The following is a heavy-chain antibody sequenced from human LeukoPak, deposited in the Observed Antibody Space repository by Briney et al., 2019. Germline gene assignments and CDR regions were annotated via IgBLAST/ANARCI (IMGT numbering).Heavy chain of an antibody. CDR1: GVSISSSNSY. D-gene: IGHD3/OR15-3a*01. CDR3: ARQTGSGLFILP. J-gene: IGHJ4*02. Sequence: SETLSLTCTVSGVSISSSNSYWGWIRQPPGKGLEWIGSIYYTGDTYYNASLKSRVTISIDTSKNQISLRLTSVTATDTAVYYCARQTGSGLFILPGGQGTLVTVSS. V-gene: IGHV4-39*01. CDR2: IYYTGDT.